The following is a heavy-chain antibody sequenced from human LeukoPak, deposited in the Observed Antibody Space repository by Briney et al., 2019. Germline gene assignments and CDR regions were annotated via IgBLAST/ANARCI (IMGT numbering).Heavy chain of an antibody. V-gene: IGHV3-23*01. CDR3: VADHPNYGY. CDR2: ISGNGGST. D-gene: IGHD5-24*01. J-gene: IGHJ4*02. CDR1: GFTFSSYA. Sequence: TGGSLRLSCAASGFTFSSYAMSWVRQAPGTGLEWVSAISGNGGSTYYADSVKGRFTISRDNSKNTLYLQMNSLRAEDTAVYYCVADHPNYGYWGQGTLVTVSS.